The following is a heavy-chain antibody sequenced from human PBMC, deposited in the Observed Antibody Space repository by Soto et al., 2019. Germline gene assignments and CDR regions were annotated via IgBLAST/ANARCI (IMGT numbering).Heavy chain of an antibody. CDR3: VRGRAVRSSNYYGMDG. V-gene: IGHV1-2*02. D-gene: IGHD3-10*01. Sequence: SRSTFPPYDLRWVSRETGQGLEWMAWINPNNGDTNFARKFQGRVTMTRDTSASTAYMELSRLTSDDTAVYYCVRGRAVRSSNYYGMDGGGQGTTVSVS. CDR2: INPNNGDT. CDR1: RSTFPPYD. J-gene: IGHJ6*02.